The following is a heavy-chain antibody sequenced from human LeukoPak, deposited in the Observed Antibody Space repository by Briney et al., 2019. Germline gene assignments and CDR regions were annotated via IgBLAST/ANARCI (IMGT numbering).Heavy chain of an antibody. J-gene: IGHJ6*04. D-gene: IGHD2-15*01. CDR1: GGSFSGYY. Sequence: SETLSLTCAVYGGSFSGYYWSWIRQPPGKGLEWIGEINHSGSTNYNPSLKSRVTISVDTSKNQFSLKLSSVTAADTAVYYCARGPGYCSGGSCYRIINYYGMDVWGKGTTVTASS. V-gene: IGHV4-34*01. CDR2: INHSGST. CDR3: ARGPGYCSGGSCYRIINYYGMDV.